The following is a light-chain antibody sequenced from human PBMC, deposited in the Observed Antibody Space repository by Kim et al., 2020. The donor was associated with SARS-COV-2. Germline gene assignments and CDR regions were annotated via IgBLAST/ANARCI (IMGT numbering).Light chain of an antibody. CDR1: TLPEKQ. V-gene: IGLV3-25*03. J-gene: IGLJ1*01. CDR2: KDN. Sequence: SYELTQPPSLSVSPGQTASITCSGDTLPEKQTYWYQQKSVQAPLLVIYKDNERPSGIPGRFSGSSSGTTVTLTISGVQAEDDADYYCQSADGSGTYVFGTGTKVTVL. CDR3: QSADGSGTYV.